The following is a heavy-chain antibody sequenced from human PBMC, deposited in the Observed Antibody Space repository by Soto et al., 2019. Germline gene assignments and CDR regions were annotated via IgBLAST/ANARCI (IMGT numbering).Heavy chain of an antibody. D-gene: IGHD2-8*01. CDR1: GYTFTSYG. V-gene: IGHV1-18*04. CDR3: ARRGLMVYAFGDWFDP. Sequence: AASVKVSCKASGYTFTSYGISWVRQAPGQGLEWMGWISAYNGNTNYAQKLQGRVTMTTDTSTSTAYMELRSLRSDDTAVYYCARRGLMVYAFGDWFDPWGQGTLVTVSS. CDR2: ISAYNGNT. J-gene: IGHJ5*02.